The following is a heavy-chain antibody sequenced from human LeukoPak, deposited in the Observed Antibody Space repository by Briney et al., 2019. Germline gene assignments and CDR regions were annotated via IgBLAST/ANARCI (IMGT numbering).Heavy chain of an antibody. V-gene: IGHV3-23*01. J-gene: IGHJ4*02. D-gene: IGHD2/OR15-2a*01. CDR1: GFTFSSFA. Sequence: GGSLRLSCTASGFTFSSFAMSWVRLAPGKGLEWVSTVDHSFGTTHYADSVKGRFTISRDNSENTLYLQMNSLRAEDTAVYYCAKEADTVIVLKRYLDYWGQGTLVTVSS. CDR2: VDHSFGTT. CDR3: AKEADTVIVLKRYLDY.